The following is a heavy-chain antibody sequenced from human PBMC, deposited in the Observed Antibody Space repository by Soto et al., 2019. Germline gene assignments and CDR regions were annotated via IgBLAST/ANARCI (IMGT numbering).Heavy chain of an antibody. CDR2: IYPGDSDT. Sequence: LGESLKISCKGSGYSFTSYWIGWVRQMPGKGLEWMGIIYPGDSDTRYSPSFQGQVTISADKSISTAYLQWSSLKASDTAMYYCARRRIAARQYYYYYGMDVWGQGTTVTVSS. V-gene: IGHV5-51*01. CDR3: ARRRIAARQYYYYYGMDV. CDR1: GYSFTSYW. J-gene: IGHJ6*02. D-gene: IGHD6-6*01.